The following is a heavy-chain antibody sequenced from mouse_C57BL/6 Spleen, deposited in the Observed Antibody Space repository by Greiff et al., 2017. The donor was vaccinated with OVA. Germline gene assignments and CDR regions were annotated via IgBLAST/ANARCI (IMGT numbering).Heavy chain of an antibody. CDR2: IYPSDSET. CDR3: ARRLRYIDY. V-gene: IGHV1-61*01. J-gene: IGHJ2*01. CDR1: GYTFTSYW. Sequence: QVQLKQPGAELVRPGSSVKLSCKASGYTFTSYWMDWVKQRPGQGLEWIGNIYPSDSETHYNQKFKDKATLTVDKSSSTAYMQLSSLTSEDSAVYYCARRLRYIDYWGQGTTLTVSS. D-gene: IGHD1-1*01.